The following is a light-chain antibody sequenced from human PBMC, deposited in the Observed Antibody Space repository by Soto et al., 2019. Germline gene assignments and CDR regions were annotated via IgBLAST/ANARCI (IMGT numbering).Light chain of an antibody. V-gene: IGKV1-12*01. CDR3: QQTNGPFT. CDR1: RGISTW. J-gene: IGKJ3*01. CDR2: TAS. Sequence: DFQMTQSPSSVSASVGDSVTITCRASRGISTWLAWYQQKPGKAPELPIQTASSVQSGVPSRFSGSGSGTDFTLTISSLQPEDSAIYYCQQTNGPFTFGPGTKVEVK.